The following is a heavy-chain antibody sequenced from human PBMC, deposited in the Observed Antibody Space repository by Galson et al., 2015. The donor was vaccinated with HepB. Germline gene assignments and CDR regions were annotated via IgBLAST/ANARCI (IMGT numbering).Heavy chain of an antibody. Sequence: SLRLSCAASGFTFSSYSMNWVRQAPGKGLEWVSSISSSSSYIYYADSVKGRFTISRDNAKNSLYLQMNSLRAEDTAVYYCASPSEDYGDYGPPLSYYYYGMDVWGQGTTVTVSS. D-gene: IGHD4-17*01. CDR3: ASPSEDYGDYGPPLSYYYYGMDV. CDR2: ISSSSSYI. CDR1: GFTFSSYS. V-gene: IGHV3-21*01. J-gene: IGHJ6*02.